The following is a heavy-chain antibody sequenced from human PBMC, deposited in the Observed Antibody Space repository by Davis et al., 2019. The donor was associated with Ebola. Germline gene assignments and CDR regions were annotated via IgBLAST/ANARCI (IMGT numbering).Heavy chain of an antibody. J-gene: IGHJ4*02. V-gene: IGHV3-7*01. CDR2: MKEDGSEQ. Sequence: GESLKISCAASGFTFSSYSMNWVRQAPGKGLEWVANMKEDGSEQNYVDSVKGRFIIFRDNAKNSLYLQMSSLRAEDTAVYYCARSTRASVSAYSSQDYWGQGTLVTVSP. CDR1: GFTFSSYS. CDR3: ARSTRASVSAYSSQDY. D-gene: IGHD6-19*01.